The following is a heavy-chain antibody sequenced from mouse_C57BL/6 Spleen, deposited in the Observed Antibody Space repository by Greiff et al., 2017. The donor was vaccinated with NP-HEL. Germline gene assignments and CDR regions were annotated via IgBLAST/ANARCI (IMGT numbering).Heavy chain of an antibody. V-gene: IGHV1-9*01. Sequence: LVESGAELMKPGASVKLSCKATGYTFTGYWIEWVKQRPGHGLEWIGEILPGSGSTNYNEKFKGKATFTADTSSNTASMQLSSLTTEDSAIYYCARRVSTGVFAYWGQGTLVTVSA. CDR2: ILPGSGST. J-gene: IGHJ3*01. CDR1: GYTFTGYW. D-gene: IGHD4-1*02. CDR3: ARRVSTGVFAY.